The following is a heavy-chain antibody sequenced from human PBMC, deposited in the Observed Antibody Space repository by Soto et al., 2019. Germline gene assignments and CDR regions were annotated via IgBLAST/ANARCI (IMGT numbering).Heavy chain of an antibody. Sequence: QVQLVQSGAEVKKPGASVKVSCKASGYTFTSYGISWVRQAPGQGLEWMGWISAYNGNTNYAQKLQGRVTMTTDTSTSTADMELRSLRSDDTAVYYCAREPDTLGDCSSTSCHPYYYYYGMDVWGQGNTVTVSS. CDR3: AREPDTLGDCSSTSCHPYYYYYGMDV. V-gene: IGHV1-18*01. D-gene: IGHD2-2*01. J-gene: IGHJ6*02. CDR1: GYTFTSYG. CDR2: ISAYNGNT.